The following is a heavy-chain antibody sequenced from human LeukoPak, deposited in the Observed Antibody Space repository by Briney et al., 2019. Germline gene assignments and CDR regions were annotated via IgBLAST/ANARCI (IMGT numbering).Heavy chain of an antibody. CDR3: ARDLLTAATY. Sequence: ASPTLSYNASGYNFTGYYMHWVQQAPGPGHEWMGWINPNSGGTNYAQKFQGRVTMTRDTSISTAYMELSRLRSDDTAVYYCARDLLTAATYWGQGTLVTVSS. CDR1: GYNFTGYY. V-gene: IGHV1-2*02. D-gene: IGHD6-13*01. J-gene: IGHJ4*02. CDR2: INPNSGGT.